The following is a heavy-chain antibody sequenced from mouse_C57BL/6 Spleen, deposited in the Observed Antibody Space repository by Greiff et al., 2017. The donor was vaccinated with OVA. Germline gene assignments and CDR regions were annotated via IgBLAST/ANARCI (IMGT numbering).Heavy chain of an antibody. J-gene: IGHJ2*01. CDR3: ARKGVYWPWDY. CDR1: GYAFSSYW. D-gene: IGHD2-1*01. Sequence: QVQLQQSGAELVKPGASVKISCKASGYAFSSYWMNWVKQRPGKGLEWIGQIFPGDGDTNYNGKFKGKATLTADKSSSTAYMQLSSLTAEDSAVYFCARKGVYWPWDYWGQGTTLTVSS. CDR2: IFPGDGDT. V-gene: IGHV1-80*01.